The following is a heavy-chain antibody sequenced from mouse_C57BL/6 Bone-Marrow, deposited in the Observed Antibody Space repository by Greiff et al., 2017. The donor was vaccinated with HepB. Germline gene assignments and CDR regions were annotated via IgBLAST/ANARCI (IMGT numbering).Heavy chain of an antibody. CDR2: IYPGDGDT. CDR1: GYAFSSSW. CDR3: ARSSNYYGSSDY. J-gene: IGHJ2*01. D-gene: IGHD1-1*01. V-gene: IGHV1-82*01. Sequence: LVESGPELVKPGASVKISCKASGYAFSSSWMNWVKQRPGKGLEWIGRIYPGDGDTNYNGKFKGKATLTADKSSSTAYMQLSSLTSEDSAVYFCARSSNYYGSSDYWGQGTTLTVSS.